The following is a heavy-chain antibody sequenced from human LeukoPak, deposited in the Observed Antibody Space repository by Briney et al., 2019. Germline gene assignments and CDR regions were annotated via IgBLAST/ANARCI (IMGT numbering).Heavy chain of an antibody. CDR1: GGSFSGYY. J-gene: IGHJ4*02. Sequence: SETLSLTCAVYGGSFSGYYWSWIRQPPGKRLEWIGEINHSGSTNYNPSLKSRVTISVDTSKNQFSLRLSSVTAADTAVYYCARYRGASGYHFDYWGQGTLVTVSS. CDR2: INHSGST. D-gene: IGHD5-12*01. V-gene: IGHV4-34*01. CDR3: ARYRGASGYHFDY.